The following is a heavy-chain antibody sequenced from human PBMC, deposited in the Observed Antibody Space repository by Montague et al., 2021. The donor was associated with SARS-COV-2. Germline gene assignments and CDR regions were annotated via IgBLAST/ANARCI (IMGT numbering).Heavy chain of an antibody. J-gene: IGHJ4*02. Sequence: SLRLSCAASGFTFRNYEMNWVRQSPGKGLEWVSYIDCGGTTIYYADSVKGLFTISRDNAKNSLLLQMNILRDEDRAVYYCARDPESWWMTFDYWGQGALVTVSS. CDR2: IDCGGTTI. V-gene: IGHV3-48*03. CDR1: GFTFRNYE. D-gene: IGHD2-8*01. CDR3: ARDPESWWMTFDY.